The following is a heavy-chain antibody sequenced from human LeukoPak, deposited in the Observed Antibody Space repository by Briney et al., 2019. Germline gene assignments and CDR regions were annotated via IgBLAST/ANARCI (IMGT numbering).Heavy chain of an antibody. J-gene: IGHJ4*02. D-gene: IGHD4-17*01. V-gene: IGHV3-23*01. CDR1: GFTFSSYA. CDR3: AKDLNGAYVFDY. Sequence: PGGSLRLSCAASGFTFSSYAMSWVRQAPGKGLEWVSALSGSGGSTYYADSVKGRFTISRDNSKNTLYLQMNSLRAEDTAVYYCAKDLNGAYVFDYWGQGTLVTVSS. CDR2: LSGSGGST.